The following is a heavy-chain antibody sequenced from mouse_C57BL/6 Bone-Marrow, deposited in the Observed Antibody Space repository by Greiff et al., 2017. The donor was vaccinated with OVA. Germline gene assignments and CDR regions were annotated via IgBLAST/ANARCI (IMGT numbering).Heavy chain of an antibody. CDR1: GYTFTDYY. J-gene: IGHJ3*01. CDR2: IYPGSGNT. D-gene: IGHD4-1*01. V-gene: IGHV1-76*01. CDR3: ARLGRAY. Sequence: VKVVESGAELVRPGASVKLSCKASGYTFTDYYINWVKQRPRQGLEWIARIYPGSGNTYYNEKFKGKATLTAEKSSSTAYMQLSSLTSEDSAVYFCARLGRAYWGQGTLVTVSA.